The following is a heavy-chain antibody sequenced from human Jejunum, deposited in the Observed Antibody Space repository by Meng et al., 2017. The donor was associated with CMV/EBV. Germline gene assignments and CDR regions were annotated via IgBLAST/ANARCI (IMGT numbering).Heavy chain of an antibody. Sequence: QLQLQESGPGSVKPSEHLSLTSMFSSGSRRGSNYYWGWIRQPPGKGLEWIGSMYYSGTIYYNPSLKSRGTISVDKSKSQFSLRLSSVTAADTAVYYCARGTGSYGHQFDYWGQGTLVTVSS. J-gene: IGHJ4*02. CDR1: SGSRRGSNYY. CDR3: ARGTGSYGHQFDY. D-gene: IGHD3-16*01. CDR2: MYYSGTI. V-gene: IGHV4-39*07.